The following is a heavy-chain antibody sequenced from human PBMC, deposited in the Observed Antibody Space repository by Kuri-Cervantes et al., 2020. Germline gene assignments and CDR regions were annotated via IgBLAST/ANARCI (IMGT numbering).Heavy chain of an antibody. CDR1: GGTFSSYA. CDR2: IIPIFGTA. CDR3: ARGVLPDAQDAFDI. V-gene: IGHV1-69*05. D-gene: IGHD2-15*01. J-gene: IGHJ3*02. Sequence: SVKVSCKASGGTFSSYAISWVRQAPGQGLEWMGGIIPIFGTANYAQKFQGRVTITTDESTSTAYMELSSLRSEDTAVYYCARGVLPDAQDAFDIWGQGTMVTVSS.